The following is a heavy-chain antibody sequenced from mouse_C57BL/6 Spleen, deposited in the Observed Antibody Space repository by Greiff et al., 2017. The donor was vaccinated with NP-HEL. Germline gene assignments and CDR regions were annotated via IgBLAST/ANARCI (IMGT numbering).Heavy chain of an antibody. J-gene: IGHJ2*01. V-gene: IGHV1-59*01. CDR2: IDPSDSYT. Sequence: QVQLQQPGAELVRPGTSVKLSCKASGYTFTSYWMHWVKQRPGQGLEWIGVIDPSDSYTNYNQKFKGKATLTVATSSSTAYMQLSSLTSEDSAVYYCANEDYWGQGTTLTVSS. CDR1: GYTFTSYW. CDR3: ANEDY.